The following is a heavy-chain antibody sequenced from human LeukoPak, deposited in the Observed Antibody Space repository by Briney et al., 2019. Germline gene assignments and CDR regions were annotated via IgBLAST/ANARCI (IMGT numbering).Heavy chain of an antibody. CDR3: ARAGGTVAFDI. CDR1: GFTFSSYG. V-gene: IGHV3-23*01. CDR2: ISGSGGST. D-gene: IGHD4-23*01. J-gene: IGHJ3*02. Sequence: GGSLRLSCAASGFTFSSYGMSWVRQAPGKGLEWVSAISGSGGSTYYADSVKGRFTISRDNAKNSLYLQMNSLRAEDTAVYYCARAGGTVAFDIWGQGTMVTVSS.